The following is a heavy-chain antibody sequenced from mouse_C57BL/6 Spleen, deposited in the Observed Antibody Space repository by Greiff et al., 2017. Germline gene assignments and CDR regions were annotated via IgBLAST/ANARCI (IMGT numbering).Heavy chain of an antibody. D-gene: IGHD1-1*01. CDR1: GYSFTGYS. CDR3: ARSGTTVVGDY. V-gene: IGHV1-42*01. Sequence: VQLQQSGPELVKPGASVKISCKASGYSFTGYSMNWVKQSPEKSLEWIGEINPSTGGTTYNQTFKAKATVTVDKSSSTAYMQLKSLTSEDSAVYYCARSGTTVVGDYWGQGTTLTVAS. CDR2: INPSTGGT. J-gene: IGHJ2*01.